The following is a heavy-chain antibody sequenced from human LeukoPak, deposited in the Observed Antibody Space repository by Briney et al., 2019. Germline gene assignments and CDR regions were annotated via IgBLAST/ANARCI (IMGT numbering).Heavy chain of an antibody. J-gene: IGHJ2*01. V-gene: IGHV4-59*01. CDR1: GGSISSYY. CDR3: ARAGAFRYFDL. CDR2: IYYSGST. Sequence: SETLSLTCTVSGGSISSYYWSWIRQPPGKGLEWIGYIYYSGSTNYNPSLKSRVTISIDTSKNQFSLKLSSVTAADTAVYFCARAGAFRYFDLWGRGTLVSVSS. D-gene: IGHD4/OR15-4a*01.